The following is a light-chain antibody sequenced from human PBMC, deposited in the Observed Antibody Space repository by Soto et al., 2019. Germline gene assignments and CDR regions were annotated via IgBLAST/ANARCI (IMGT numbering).Light chain of an antibody. V-gene: IGLV2-8*01. J-gene: IGLJ2*01. CDR1: SSDVGGYGY. CDR2: EVS. Sequence: QSVLTQPPSASGSPGQSVTISCTGTSSDVGGYGYVSWYQQHPGKAPKLMIYEVSKRPSGVPDRFSGSKSGTTASLTVSGLQAEDEADYYCSSYAGSNTDVVFGGGTKLT. CDR3: SSYAGSNTDVV.